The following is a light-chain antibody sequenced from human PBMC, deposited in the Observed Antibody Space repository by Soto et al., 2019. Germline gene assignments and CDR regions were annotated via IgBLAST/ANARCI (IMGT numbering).Light chain of an antibody. CDR1: QSISSW. Sequence: DIQMTQSPSTLSASVGDRVTITCRASQSISSWLAWYQQKPGKAPKLLIYDASSLESGLPSRFSGSGSGTEFTLTISSLQPGDFATYYCQQYNSYSWTFGQGTKVDIK. CDR2: DAS. V-gene: IGKV1-5*01. CDR3: QQYNSYSWT. J-gene: IGKJ1*01.